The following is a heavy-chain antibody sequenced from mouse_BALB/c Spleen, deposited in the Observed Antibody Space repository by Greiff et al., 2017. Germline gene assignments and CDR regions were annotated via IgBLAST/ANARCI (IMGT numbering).Heavy chain of an antibody. J-gene: IGHJ3*01. CDR2: IYPGSGNT. CDR1: GYTFTSYD. V-gene: IGHV1-84*02. CDR3: AREGYYASWFAY. Sequence: QVQLQQSGPELVKPGALVKISCKASGYTFTSYDINWVKQKPGQGLEWIGWIYPGSGNTKYNEKFKGKATLTVDTSSSTAYMQLSSLTSEDTAVYFCAREGYYASWFAYWGQGTLVTVSA. D-gene: IGHD1-1*01.